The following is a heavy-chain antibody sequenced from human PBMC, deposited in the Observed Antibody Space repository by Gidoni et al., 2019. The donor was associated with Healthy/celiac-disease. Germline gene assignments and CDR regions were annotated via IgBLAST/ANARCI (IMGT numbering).Heavy chain of an antibody. CDR3: ARDQRANWNYGPYYYYGMDV. CDR1: GYTFTGYY. D-gene: IGHD1-7*01. J-gene: IGHJ6*02. CDR2: INPNSGGT. V-gene: IGHV1-2*02. Sequence: QVQLVQSGAEVKKPGASVKVSCKASGYTFTGYYMHWVRQAPGQGLEWMGWINPNSGGTNYAQKFQGRVTMTRDTSISTAYMELSRLRSDDTAVYYCARDQRANWNYGPYYYYGMDVWGQGTTVTVSS.